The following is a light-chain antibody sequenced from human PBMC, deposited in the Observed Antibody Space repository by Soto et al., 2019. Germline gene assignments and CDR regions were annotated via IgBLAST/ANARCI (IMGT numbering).Light chain of an antibody. J-gene: IGLJ1*01. CDR1: SSDIGGYDY. CDR3: SSYRSSSVPYV. CDR2: DVT. V-gene: IGLV2-14*03. Sequence: QSALTQPASVSGSPGQSITISCTGTSSDIGGYDYVSWYQQRPGKAPKLMIFDVTNRPSGVSSRFSGSKSGNTASLTISGLQPEDQADYYCSSYRSSSVPYVFGTGTKVTVL.